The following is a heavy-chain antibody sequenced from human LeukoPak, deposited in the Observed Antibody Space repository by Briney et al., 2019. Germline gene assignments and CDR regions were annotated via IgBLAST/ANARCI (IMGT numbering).Heavy chain of an antibody. Sequence: GGSLRLSCAASGFTFSSYSMNWVRQAPGKGLEWVSYISSSSSTMYYADSVKGRFTISRDNAENSLYLQMNSLRAEDAAVYYCAKGYIIAGGQWYLDLWGRGTLVGVSS. D-gene: IGHD6-13*01. CDR1: GFTFSSYS. J-gene: IGHJ2*01. CDR2: ISSSSSTM. V-gene: IGHV3-48*04. CDR3: AKGYIIAGGQWYLDL.